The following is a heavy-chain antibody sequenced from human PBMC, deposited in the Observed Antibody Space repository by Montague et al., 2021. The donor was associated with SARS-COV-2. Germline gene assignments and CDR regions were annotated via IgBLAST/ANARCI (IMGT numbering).Heavy chain of an antibody. CDR1: GDSIRNSDYS. D-gene: IGHD3-22*01. CDR3: ARGGGYYNYGLDV. J-gene: IGHJ6*02. V-gene: IGHV4-61*08. CDR2: IYYSGST. Sequence: ETLSLTCTVSGDSIRNSDYSWGWVRQPPGKGLEWIGYIYYSGSTDYSPSLKSRVTISLDTSKNQFSLKVTSVTAADTAVYYCARGGGYYNYGLDVWGPGTTVTVSS.